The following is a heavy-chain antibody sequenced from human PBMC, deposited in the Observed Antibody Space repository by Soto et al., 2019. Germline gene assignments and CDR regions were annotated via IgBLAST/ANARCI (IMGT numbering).Heavy chain of an antibody. D-gene: IGHD3-3*01. CDR1: GYTFTSYD. J-gene: IGHJ6*03. CDR3: ARGTSANYYYYYYMDV. CDR2: MNPNSGNT. V-gene: IGHV1-8*01. Sequence: ASVKVSCKASGYTFTSYDINWVRQATGQGLEWMGWMNPNSGNTGYAQKFQGRVTMTRNTSISTAYMELSSLRSEGTAVYYCARGTSANYYYYYYMDVWGKGTKVTVSS.